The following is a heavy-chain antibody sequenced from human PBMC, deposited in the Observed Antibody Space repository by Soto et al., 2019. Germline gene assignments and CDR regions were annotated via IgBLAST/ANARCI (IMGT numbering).Heavy chain of an antibody. Sequence: HVQLVQSGAEVKKPGASVKVSCKASGYTFTSYDINWVRQATGQGLEWMGWMNPNSGNTGYAQKFQGRVTMTRNTSISTSHMDLRTPTTNFTAVYRHAISPGYLCGGSCCPYYGTDVWGQGTTVTVSS. CDR2: MNPNSGNT. V-gene: IGHV1-8*01. CDR1: GYTFTSYD. D-gene: IGHD2-15*01. CDR3: AISPGYLCGGSCCPYYGTDV. J-gene: IGHJ6*02.